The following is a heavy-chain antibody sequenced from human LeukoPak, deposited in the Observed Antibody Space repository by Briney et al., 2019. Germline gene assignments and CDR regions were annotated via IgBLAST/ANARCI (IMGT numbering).Heavy chain of an antibody. CDR1: GDTFSSYA. J-gene: IGHJ4*02. CDR3: AGVVRGAYCSGGSCYFDY. D-gene: IGHD2-15*01. CDR2: IIPIFGTA. V-gene: IGHV1-69*05. Sequence: VASVKVSCKASGDTFSSYAISWVRQAPGQGVEWMGGIIPIFGTANYAQKFQGRVTITTDESTSTAYMELSSVRSEDTAVYYCAGVVRGAYCSGGSCYFDYWGQGTLVTVSS.